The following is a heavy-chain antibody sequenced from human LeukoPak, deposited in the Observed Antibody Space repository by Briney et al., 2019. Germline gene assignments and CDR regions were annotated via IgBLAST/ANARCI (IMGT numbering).Heavy chain of an antibody. J-gene: IGHJ4*02. V-gene: IGHV4-59*01. CDR1: GGSISSYY. CDR2: IYYSGST. D-gene: IGHD3-9*01. CDR3: ARSADILTGYYD. Sequence: SETLSLTCTVSGGSISSYYWSWIRQPPGKGLEWIGYIYYSGSTNYNPSLKSRVTISVDTSKNQFSLKLSSVTAADTAVYYCARSADILTGYYDWGQGTLVTVSS.